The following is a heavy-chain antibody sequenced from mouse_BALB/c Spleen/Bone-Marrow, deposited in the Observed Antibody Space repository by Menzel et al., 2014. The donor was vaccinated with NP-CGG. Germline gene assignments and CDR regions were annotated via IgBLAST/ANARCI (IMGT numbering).Heavy chain of an antibody. V-gene: IGHV4-1*02. CDR3: ARLGYYGSSDY. D-gene: IGHD1-1*01. Sequence: EVMLVEPGGGPVQPGGSLKLSCAASGFDFSRYWMSWVRQAPGKGLEWIGEINPDSSTINYTPSLKDKFIISRDNAKNTLYLQMSKVRSEDTALYYCARLGYYGSSDYWGQGTTLTVSS. CDR1: GFDFSRYW. J-gene: IGHJ2*01. CDR2: INPDSSTI.